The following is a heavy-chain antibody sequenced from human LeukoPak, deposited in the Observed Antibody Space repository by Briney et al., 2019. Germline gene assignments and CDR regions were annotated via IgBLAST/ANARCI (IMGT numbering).Heavy chain of an antibody. V-gene: IGHV3-30*03. CDR2: ISYHGSNK. Sequence: SGGSLRLSCAASGFTFSSFAMHWVRQAPGKGLEWVAVISYHGSNKYYADSVKGRFTISRDNAKNTLYLQMNSLRAEDTAVYYCARVSTGKYYFDSWGQGTLVTVSS. CDR1: GFTFSSFA. CDR3: ARVSTGKYYFDS. D-gene: IGHD2-8*02. J-gene: IGHJ4*02.